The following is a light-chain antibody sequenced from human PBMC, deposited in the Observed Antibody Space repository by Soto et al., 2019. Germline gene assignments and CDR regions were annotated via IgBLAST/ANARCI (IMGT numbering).Light chain of an antibody. CDR3: CSYAGSYTFVV. CDR2: DVS. J-gene: IGLJ2*01. V-gene: IGLV2-11*01. Sequence: QSALTQPRSVSGSPGQSVTISCTGTSSDVGGYNYVSWYQQHPGKAPKLMIYDVSKRPSAVPDRFYGSKSGNTASLTISGLQAEDEADYYCCSYAGSYTFVVFGGGTKLTVL. CDR1: SSDVGGYNY.